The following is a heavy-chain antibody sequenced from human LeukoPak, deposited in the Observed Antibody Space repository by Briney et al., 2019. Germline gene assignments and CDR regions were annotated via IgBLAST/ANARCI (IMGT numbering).Heavy chain of an antibody. CDR3: ASKSSGWLIGYYFDY. V-gene: IGHV3-74*01. CDR1: GFTFSSYW. D-gene: IGHD6-19*01. CDR2: INSDGSST. J-gene: IGHJ4*02. Sequence: GGSLRLSCAASGFTFSSYWMPWVRQAPGKGLVWVSRINSDGSSTSYADSVKGRFTISRDNAKNTLYLQMNSLRAEDTAVYYCASKSSGWLIGYYFDYWGQGTLVTVSS.